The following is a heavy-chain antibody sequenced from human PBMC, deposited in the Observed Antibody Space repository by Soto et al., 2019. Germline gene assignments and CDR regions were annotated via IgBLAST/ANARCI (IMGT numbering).Heavy chain of an antibody. J-gene: IGHJ4*02. Sequence: QVRLVQSGAEVTKPGSSVKFSCKASGGTFNSDALTWVRQAPGQGLEWMGGIIPMLETTNYAQGFQGRITITADTSTSTVYMELSILRSEDTAVDYCAREMVTETTLGYFDNWGQGHLVTGTS. V-gene: IGHV1-69*06. CDR3: AREMVTETTLGYFDN. CDR1: GGTFNSDA. D-gene: IGHD2-21*02. CDR2: IIPMLETT.